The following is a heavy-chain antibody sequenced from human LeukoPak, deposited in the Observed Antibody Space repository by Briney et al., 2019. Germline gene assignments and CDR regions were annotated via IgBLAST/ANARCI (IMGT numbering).Heavy chain of an antibody. Sequence: SQTLSLTCTVSGGSINSGAYYWTWIRQHPGKGLEWIEYIYYSGSTYYNPSVKSRVTISVDTSKNQFSLKLSSVTAADTAVYYCARVRSRYHYDSSGYYTDWGQGTLVTVSS. D-gene: IGHD3-22*01. V-gene: IGHV4-31*03. CDR3: ARVRSRYHYDSSGYYTD. CDR1: GGSINSGAYY. J-gene: IGHJ4*02. CDR2: IYYSGST.